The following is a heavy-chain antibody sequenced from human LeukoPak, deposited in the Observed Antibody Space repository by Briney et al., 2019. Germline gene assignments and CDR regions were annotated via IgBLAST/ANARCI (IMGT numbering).Heavy chain of an antibody. CDR3: ARVKWDQTRFNWFDP. CDR1: GYTFTGYY. Sequence: GASVKVSCKASGYTFTGYYMHWVRQAPGQGLEWMGWINPNSGGTNYAQKFQGRVTMTRDTSISTAHMELRSLRSDDTAVYYCARVKWDQTRFNWFDPWGQGTLVTVSS. V-gene: IGHV1-2*02. J-gene: IGHJ5*02. CDR2: INPNSGGT. D-gene: IGHD1-26*01.